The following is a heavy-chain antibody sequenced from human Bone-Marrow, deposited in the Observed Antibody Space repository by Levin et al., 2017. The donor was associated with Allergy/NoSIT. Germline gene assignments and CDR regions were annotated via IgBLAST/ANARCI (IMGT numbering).Heavy chain of an antibody. CDR1: GGTFSSYA. J-gene: IGHJ6*02. CDR3: ASPYCSGGSCYSGYYYGMDV. D-gene: IGHD2-15*01. CDR2: IIPIFGTA. V-gene: IGHV1-69*13. Sequence: SVKVSCKASGGTFSSYAISWVRQAPGQGLEWMGGIIPIFGTANYAQKFQGRVTITADESTSTAYMELSSLRSEDTAVYYCASPYCSGGSCYSGYYYGMDVWGQGTTVTVSS.